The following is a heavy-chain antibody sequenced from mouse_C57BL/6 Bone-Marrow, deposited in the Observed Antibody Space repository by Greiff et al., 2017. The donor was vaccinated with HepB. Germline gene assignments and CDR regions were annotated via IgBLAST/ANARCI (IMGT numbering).Heavy chain of an antibody. J-gene: IGHJ3*01. CDR2: IDPSDSYT. D-gene: IGHD2-12*01. CDR3: ARYRGAY. V-gene: IGHV1-50*01. CDR1: GYTFTSYW. Sequence: QVQLQQPGAELVKPGASVKLSCKASGYTFTSYWMQWAKQRPGQGLEWIGEIDPSDSYTNYNQKFKGKATLTVDTSSSTAYMQLSSLTSEDSAVYYCARYRGAYWGQATLVTVSA.